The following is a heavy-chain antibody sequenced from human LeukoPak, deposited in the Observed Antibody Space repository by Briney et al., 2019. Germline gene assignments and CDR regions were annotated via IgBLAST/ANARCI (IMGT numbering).Heavy chain of an antibody. CDR2: IKQDGSEK. CDR1: GCTFSSYW. D-gene: IGHD3-3*01. Sequence: GGSLRLSCAASGCTFSSYWMSWVRQAPGKGLEWVANIKQDGSEKYYVDSVKGRFTISRDNAKNSLYLQMNSLRAEDTAVYYCASLPSPYYDDDAFDIWGQGTMVTVSS. V-gene: IGHV3-7*01. J-gene: IGHJ3*02. CDR3: ASLPSPYYDDDAFDI.